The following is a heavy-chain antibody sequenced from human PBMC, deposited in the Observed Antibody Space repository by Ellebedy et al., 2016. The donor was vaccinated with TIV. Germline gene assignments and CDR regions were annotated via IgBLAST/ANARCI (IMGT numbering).Heavy chain of an antibody. CDR2: ISFDGTNT. D-gene: IGHD3-10*01. J-gene: IGHJ6*02. CDR1: GFTFIDYG. CDR3: AKAGTRMPAVRHYSYGMDV. Sequence: GESLKISXAASGFTFIDYGMHWVRQAPGKGLEWVALISFDGTNTYYADSVQGRFTFSRDNSKNTLYLQMNSLRVEDTAMYYCAKAGTRMPAVRHYSYGMDVWGRGTTVTVSS. V-gene: IGHV3-30*18.